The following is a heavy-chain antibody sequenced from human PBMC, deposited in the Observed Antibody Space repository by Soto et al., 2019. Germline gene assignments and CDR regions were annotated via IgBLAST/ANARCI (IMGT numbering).Heavy chain of an antibody. Sequence: VGSLRLSCAGSGFTFGYSYMSWIRQAPGKGLEWLSYMSPGSRYPAYADSVKGRFTVSRDNAKRSLFLQMTSLTAEDTAIYYCVRGGGGGLFDPWGQGTMVTVSS. CDR3: VRGGGGGLFDP. CDR1: GFTFGYSY. J-gene: IGHJ5*02. V-gene: IGHV3-11*06. D-gene: IGHD2-15*01. CDR2: MSPGSRYP.